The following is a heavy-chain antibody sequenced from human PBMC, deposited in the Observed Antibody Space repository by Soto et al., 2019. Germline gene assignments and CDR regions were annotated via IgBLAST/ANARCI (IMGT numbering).Heavy chain of an antibody. D-gene: IGHD3-10*01. Sequence: GGSLRLSCAASGFTVSSNYMSWVRQAPEKGLEWVSVIYSGGSTYYADSVKGRFTISRHNSKNTLYLQMNSLRAEDTAVYYCARAYGSGSYYNVFWFDPWGQGTLVTVSS. V-gene: IGHV3-53*04. CDR3: ARAYGSGSYYNVFWFDP. J-gene: IGHJ5*02. CDR1: GFTVSSNY. CDR2: IYSGGST.